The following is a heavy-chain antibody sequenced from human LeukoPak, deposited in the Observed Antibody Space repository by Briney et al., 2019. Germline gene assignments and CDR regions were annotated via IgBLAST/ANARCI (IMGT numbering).Heavy chain of an antibody. CDR1: GFTFSSYA. CDR3: ANIRWLQFGYFDY. D-gene: IGHD5-24*01. V-gene: IGHV3-23*01. Sequence: GGSLRLSCAASGFTFSSYAMSWVRQAPGKGLEWVSAISGSGGSTYYADSVKGRFTISRDNSKNTLYLQMNSLRAEDTAVYYCANIRWLQFGYFDYGGQGPLVTVSS. CDR2: ISGSGGST. J-gene: IGHJ4*02.